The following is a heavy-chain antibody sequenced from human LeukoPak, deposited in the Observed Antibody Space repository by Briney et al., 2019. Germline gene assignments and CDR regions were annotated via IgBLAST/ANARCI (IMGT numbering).Heavy chain of an antibody. D-gene: IGHD5-18*01. V-gene: IGHV4-61*02. CDR1: GGSISSGSYY. CDR2: IYTAGST. CDR3: ARDRENTATMEFDY. J-gene: IGHJ4*02. Sequence: SETLSLTCTVSGGSISSGSYYWSWIRQPAGKGLEWIGRIYTAGSTDYNPPLKSRITMSIDTSKNQVSLKLSSVTAADTAVYYCARDRENTATMEFDYWGQGTLVTVSS.